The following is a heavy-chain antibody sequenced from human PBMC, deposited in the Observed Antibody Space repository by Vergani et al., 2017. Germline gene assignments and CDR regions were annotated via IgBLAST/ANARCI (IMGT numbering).Heavy chain of an antibody. CDR1: GYSFTSYW. CDR3: ARHIPGPVYGYDLIYYYYYGMDV. V-gene: IGHV5-51*01. J-gene: IGHJ6*02. CDR2: IYPGDSDT. D-gene: IGHD5-12*01. Sequence: EVQLVQSGAEVKKPGESLKISCKGSGYSFTSYWIGWVRQMPGKGLEWMGSIYPGDSDTRYSPSFQGQVTISADKSISTAYLQWSSLKASDTAMYYCARHIPGPVYGYDLIYYYYYGMDVWGQGTTVTVSS.